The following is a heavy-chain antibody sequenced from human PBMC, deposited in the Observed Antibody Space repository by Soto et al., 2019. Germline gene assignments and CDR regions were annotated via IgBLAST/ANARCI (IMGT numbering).Heavy chain of an antibody. D-gene: IGHD3-22*01. CDR3: VRDVNYYDSSGYRDY. CDR2: ISSTSSYI. CDR1: GFTISTYS. J-gene: IGHJ4*02. V-gene: IGHV3-21*01. Sequence: EVQLVESGGGLVKPGGSLRLSCAASGFTISTYSLHWVRQAPGKGLEWVSSISSTSSYIYYADSVKGRFTISRDNAKNSLYLQMNSLRAEDTAVYYCVRDVNYYDSSGYRDYWGQGTLVTVSS.